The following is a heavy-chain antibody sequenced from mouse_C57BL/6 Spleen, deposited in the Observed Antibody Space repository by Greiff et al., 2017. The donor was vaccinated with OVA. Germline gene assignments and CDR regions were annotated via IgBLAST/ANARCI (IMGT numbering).Heavy chain of an antibody. Sequence: QVQLKESGPGLVQPSQSLSITCTVSGFSLTSYGVHWVRQSPGKGLEWLGVIWSGGSTDYNAAFISRLSISKDNSKSQVFFKMNSLQADDTAIYYCARIGSRDYYGSSYGGYYAMDYWGQGTSVTVSS. D-gene: IGHD1-1*01. CDR2: IWSGGST. V-gene: IGHV2-2*01. CDR3: ARIGSRDYYGSSYGGYYAMDY. CDR1: GFSLTSYG. J-gene: IGHJ4*01.